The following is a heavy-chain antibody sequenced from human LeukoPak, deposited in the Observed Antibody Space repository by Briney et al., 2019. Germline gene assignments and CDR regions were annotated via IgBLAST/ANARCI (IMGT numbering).Heavy chain of an antibody. CDR2: IYYSGST. J-gene: IGHJ4*02. CDR3: ASSDPGGSYHNFLQIDY. Sequence: PSETLSLTCTVSGGSISSGSYYWGWIRQPPGKGLEWIGSIYYSGSTYYNPSLKSRVTISVYTSKNQFSLKLSSVTAADTAVYYCASSDPGGSYHNFLQIDYWGQGTLVTVSS. D-gene: IGHD1-26*01. V-gene: IGHV4-39*01. CDR1: GGSISSGSYY.